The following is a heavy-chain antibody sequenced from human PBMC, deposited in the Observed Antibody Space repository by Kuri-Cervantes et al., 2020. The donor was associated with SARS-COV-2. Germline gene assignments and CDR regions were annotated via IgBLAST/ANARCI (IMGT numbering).Heavy chain of an antibody. CDR3: AKGVAAADSYYFDY. V-gene: IGHV3-69-1*01. CDR1: GFTFSDYC. Sequence: GESLKISCAASGFTFSDYCMNWVRQAPGKGLEWVSSISSSSTIYYADSVKGRFTISRDNAKNSLYLQMNSLRAEDTAVYYCAKGVAAADSYYFDYWGQGTLVTVSS. J-gene: IGHJ4*02. D-gene: IGHD6-13*01. CDR2: ISSSSTI.